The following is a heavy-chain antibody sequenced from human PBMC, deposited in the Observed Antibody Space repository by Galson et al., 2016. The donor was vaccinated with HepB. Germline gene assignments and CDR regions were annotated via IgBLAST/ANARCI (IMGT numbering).Heavy chain of an antibody. CDR3: ARSGYSSSWSSFDY. CDR2: IYYNGST. CDR1: TGSIGGYY. V-gene: IGHV4-59*01. J-gene: IGHJ4*02. Sequence: SETLSLTCTVSTGSIGGYYWSWIRQPPGKGLEYIGFIYYNGSTNYNPSLKSRVTISVDTSKNQFSLKLSSITAADTAVYYCARSGYSSSWSSFDYWGQGTLVTVSS. D-gene: IGHD6-13*01.